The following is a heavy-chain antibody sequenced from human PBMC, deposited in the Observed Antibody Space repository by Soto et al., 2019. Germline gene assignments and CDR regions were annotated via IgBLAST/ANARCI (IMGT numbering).Heavy chain of an antibody. CDR2: INAGNGNT. Sequence: VASVKVSCKASGYTFTSYAMHWVRQAPGQRLEWMGWINAGNGNTKYSQKFQGRVTITRDTSASTAYMELSSLRSEDTAVYYCARDGGYYYDSSGYYYGYWGQGTLVTVSS. D-gene: IGHD3-22*01. CDR3: ARDGGYYYDSSGYYYGY. CDR1: GYTFTSYA. V-gene: IGHV1-3*01. J-gene: IGHJ4*02.